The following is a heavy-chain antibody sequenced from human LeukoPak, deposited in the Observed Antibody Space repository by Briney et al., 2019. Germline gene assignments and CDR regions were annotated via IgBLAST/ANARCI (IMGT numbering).Heavy chain of an antibody. CDR1: GFTFSSYW. J-gene: IGHJ4*02. Sequence: PGGSLRPSCAASGFTFSSYWMSWVRQAPGKGLEWVANIKQDGSEKYYVDSVKGRFTISRDNAKNSLYLQMNSLRAEDTAVYYCARVLTGDHRPMDYWGQGTLVTVSS. CDR3: ARVLTGDHRPMDY. V-gene: IGHV3-7*03. D-gene: IGHD7-27*01. CDR2: IKQDGSEK.